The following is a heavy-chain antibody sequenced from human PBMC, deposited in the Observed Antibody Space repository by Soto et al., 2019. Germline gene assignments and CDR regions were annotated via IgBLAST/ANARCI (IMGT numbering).Heavy chain of an antibody. D-gene: IGHD2-2*02. CDR3: ARAARSNIVVVPAAISSPWSGP. J-gene: IGHJ5*02. V-gene: IGHV4-61*01. Sequence: SETLSLTCTVSGGSVSSGSYYWSWIRQPPGKGLEWIGYIYYSGSTNYNPSLKSRVTISVDTSKNQFSLKLSSVTAADTAVYYCARAARSNIVVVPAAISSPWSGPWGQGTLVTVSS. CDR2: IYYSGST. CDR1: GGSVSSGSYY.